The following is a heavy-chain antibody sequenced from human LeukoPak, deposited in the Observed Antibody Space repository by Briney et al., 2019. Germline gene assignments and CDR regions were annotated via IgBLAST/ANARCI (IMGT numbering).Heavy chain of an antibody. J-gene: IGHJ4*02. D-gene: IGHD5-12*01. CDR3: ARDANVDIVATSLDY. Sequence: ASVKVSCKASGYTFTGYYMHWVRQAPGQGLEWMGWINPNSGGTNYAQKFQGWVTMTRDTSISTAYMELSRLRSDDTAVYYCARDANVDIVATSLDYWGQGTLVTVSS. CDR2: INPNSGGT. CDR1: GYTFTGYY. V-gene: IGHV1-2*04.